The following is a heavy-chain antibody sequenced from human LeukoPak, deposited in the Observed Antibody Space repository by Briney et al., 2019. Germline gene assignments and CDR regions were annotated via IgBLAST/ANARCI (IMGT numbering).Heavy chain of an antibody. J-gene: IGHJ6*03. Sequence: PGGSLRLSCVASGFTFDNYGMSWVRQAPGKGLEWVSGINWNGGTTVYADSVKGRFTISRDNAKNSLYLQMNSLRAEDTALYYCVREHYNYYMDVWGKGTTVTVSS. CDR2: INWNGGTT. V-gene: IGHV3-20*04. CDR3: VREHYNYYMDV. CDR1: GFTFDNYG.